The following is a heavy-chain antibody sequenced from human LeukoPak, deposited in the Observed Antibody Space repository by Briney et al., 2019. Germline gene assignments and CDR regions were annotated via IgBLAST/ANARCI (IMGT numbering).Heavy chain of an antibody. V-gene: IGHV4-34*01. D-gene: IGHD6-19*01. CDR3: ATKKNSGWYIDY. CDR2: INHGGST. CDR1: GGSFSGDY. Sequence: PSETLSLTCAVYGGSFSGDYWNWIRQPPGRGLEWIGEINHGGSTNYNPSLKGRVTISVDTSKNHFSLKLTSVTAADTAVYYCATKKNSGWYIDYWGQGTQVTVSS. J-gene: IGHJ4*02.